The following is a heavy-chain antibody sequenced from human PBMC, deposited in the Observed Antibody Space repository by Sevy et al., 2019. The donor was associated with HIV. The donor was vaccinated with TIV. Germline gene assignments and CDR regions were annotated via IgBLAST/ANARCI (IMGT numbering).Heavy chain of an antibody. CDR1: GFNFRSYW. V-gene: IGHV3-7*01. CDR2: INQDGSEE. Sequence: GGSLRLSCAASGFNFRSYWMTWVRQAPGKGLEWVAIINQDGSEENYVDSVKGRFTIFRDNAKNSLFLQLNSLRAEDTSVYYCARTGSYADTYYYYYAMDVWGQGATVTVSS. D-gene: IGHD3-16*01. CDR3: ARTGSYADTYYYYYAMDV. J-gene: IGHJ6*02.